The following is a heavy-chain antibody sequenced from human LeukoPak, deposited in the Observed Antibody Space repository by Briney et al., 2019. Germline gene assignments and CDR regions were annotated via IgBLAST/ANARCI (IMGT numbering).Heavy chain of an antibody. CDR3: ARVYHYYGSGSFDY. CDR1: GFTVSSNY. V-gene: IGHV3-66*01. CDR2: IYSGGAT. Sequence: PGGSLRLSCAASGFTVSSNYMSWVRQAPGKGLEWVSIIYSGGATFYAESVKDRFTISRDNSKNTLYLQMNSLRAEDTAVYYCARVYHYYGSGSFDYWGQGTLVTVSS. D-gene: IGHD3-10*01. J-gene: IGHJ4*02.